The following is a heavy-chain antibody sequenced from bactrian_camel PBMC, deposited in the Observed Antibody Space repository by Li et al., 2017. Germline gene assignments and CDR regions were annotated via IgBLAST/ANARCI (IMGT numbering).Heavy chain of an antibody. CDR1: DDVD. J-gene: IGHJ4*01. V-gene: IGHV3S53*01. D-gene: IGHD2*01. CDR2: FNTDGTE. CDR3: AATAYPRILARSGGYCDLPRWTGPDY. Sequence: QLVESGGSSVQAGGSPRLSCTASDDVDMGWYRQAQGGICELVSDFNTDGTEYYRDSVKGRFAISRDTAKRTTFPQMNNLKPEDTAMYFCAATAYPRILARSGGYCDLPRWTGPDYWGQGTQVTV.